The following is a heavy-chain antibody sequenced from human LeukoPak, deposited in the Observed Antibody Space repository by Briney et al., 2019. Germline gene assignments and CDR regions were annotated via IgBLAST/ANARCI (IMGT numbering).Heavy chain of an antibody. V-gene: IGHV3-7*01. J-gene: IGHJ4*02. CDR3: ARHLSGITGYTYGRGIDY. CDR1: GFNFSSNG. Sequence: GKSLRLSCAASGFNFSSNGMHWVRQAPGKGLEWVANIKQDGSEKYYVDSVKGRFTISRDNAKKSLYLQINSLRAEDTALYYCARHLSGITGYTYGRGIDYWGQGTLVTVSS. CDR2: IKQDGSEK. D-gene: IGHD5-18*01.